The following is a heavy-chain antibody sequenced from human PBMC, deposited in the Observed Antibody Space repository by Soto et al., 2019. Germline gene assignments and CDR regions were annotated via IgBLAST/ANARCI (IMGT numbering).Heavy chain of an antibody. V-gene: IGHV3-23*01. CDR2: ISGSGGST. D-gene: IGHD1-26*01. J-gene: IGHJ4*02. CDR3: ANSGSYYSGLTFGY. CDR1: GLTFSSYA. Sequence: SCAASGLTFSSYAMSWVRQAPGKGLEWVSAISGSGGSTYYADSVKGRFTISRDNSKNTLYLQMNSLRAEDTAVYYCANSGSYYSGLTFGYWGQGTLVTVSS.